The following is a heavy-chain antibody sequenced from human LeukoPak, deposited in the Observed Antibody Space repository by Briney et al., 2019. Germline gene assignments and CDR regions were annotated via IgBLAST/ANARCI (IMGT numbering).Heavy chain of an antibody. CDR3: ARYCTFRTCSATQFDA. CDR1: GMTFRSHW. D-gene: IGHD2-8*01. J-gene: IGHJ5*02. V-gene: IGHV3-7*01. CDR2: IKSDGSEI. Sequence: GGSLRLSCAASGMTFRSHWMTWVRQTTGQGLEWLATIKSDGSEIYFLDSVKGRFTISRANAKNSLYLQMNSLRADDSAVYYCARYCTFRTCSATQFDAWGQGTLVTVSS.